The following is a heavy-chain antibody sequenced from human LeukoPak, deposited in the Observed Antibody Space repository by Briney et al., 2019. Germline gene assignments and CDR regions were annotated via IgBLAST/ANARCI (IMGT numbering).Heavy chain of an antibody. CDR2: INHSGST. CDR1: GGSFSGYY. CDR3: AGVPDYGYYGMDV. D-gene: IGHD2-8*01. J-gene: IGHJ6*02. Sequence: SETLSLTCAVYGGSFSGYYWSWIRQPPGKGLEWIGEINHSGSTNYNPSLKSRVTISVDTSKNQFSLKLSSVTAADTAVYYCAGVPDYGYYGMDVWGQGTTVAVSS. V-gene: IGHV4-34*01.